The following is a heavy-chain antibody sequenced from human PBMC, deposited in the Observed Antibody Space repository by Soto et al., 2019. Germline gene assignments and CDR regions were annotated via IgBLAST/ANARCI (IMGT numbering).Heavy chain of an antibody. CDR2: IWYDGSNQ. J-gene: IGHJ4*02. Sequence: QVQLVESGGGVVQPGRSLRLSCAASGLTFSNHGMHWVRQAPGKGLEWVAVIWYDGSNQYYGDSVKGRFTISRDNSRNTLYLQMNSLRAEDTAVYYYARAGGYCSGGTCFLTREIDYWGQGTLVTVSS. V-gene: IGHV3-33*01. D-gene: IGHD2-15*01. CDR3: ARAGGYCSGGTCFLTREIDY. CDR1: GLTFSNHG.